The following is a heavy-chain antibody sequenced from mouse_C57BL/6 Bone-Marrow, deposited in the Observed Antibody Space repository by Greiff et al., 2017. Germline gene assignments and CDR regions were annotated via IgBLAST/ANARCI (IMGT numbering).Heavy chain of an antibody. Sequence: EVKLMESGGGLVKPGGSLKLSCAASGFTFSDYGMHWVRQAPEKGLEWVAYISSGGSTIYYADTVKGRFTISRDNAKNTLFLQMTSLRSEDTAMYYCARNSYWYFDVWGTGTTVTVSS. J-gene: IGHJ1*03. CDR2: ISSGGSTI. CDR1: GFTFSDYG. V-gene: IGHV5-17*01. CDR3: ARNSYWYFDV.